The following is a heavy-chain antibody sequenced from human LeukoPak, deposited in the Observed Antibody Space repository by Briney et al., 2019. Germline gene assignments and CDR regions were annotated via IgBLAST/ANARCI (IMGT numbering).Heavy chain of an antibody. CDR1: GFTFNSYA. Sequence: GGSLRLSCAASGFTFNSYAMTWVRQAPGRGLEWVSTVSGSAGSTYYADSVKGRFTISRDNSKNTLYLQMNSLRAEDTAVYYCARDKTSDYGDLYYFDYWGQGTLVTVSS. J-gene: IGHJ4*02. D-gene: IGHD4-17*01. V-gene: IGHV3-23*01. CDR2: VSGSAGST. CDR3: ARDKTSDYGDLYYFDY.